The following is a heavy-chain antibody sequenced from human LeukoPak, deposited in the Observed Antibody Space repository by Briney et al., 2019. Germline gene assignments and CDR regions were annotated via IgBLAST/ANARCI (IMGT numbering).Heavy chain of an antibody. CDR2: ISAYNGNT. CDR1: GYTLTSYG. Sequence: ASVKVSCKASGYTLTSYGISWVRQAPGQGLEWMGWISAYNGNTNYAQKLQGRVTMTTDTSTSTAYMELRSLRSDDTAVYYCARDNPLWFGELLSKQYYYGMDVWGQGTTVTVSS. V-gene: IGHV1-18*01. CDR3: ARDNPLWFGELLSKQYYYGMDV. D-gene: IGHD3-10*01. J-gene: IGHJ6*02.